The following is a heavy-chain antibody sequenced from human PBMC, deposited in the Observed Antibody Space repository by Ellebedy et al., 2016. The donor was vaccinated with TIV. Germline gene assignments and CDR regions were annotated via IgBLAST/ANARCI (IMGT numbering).Heavy chain of an antibody. CDR1: GFTFSSYW. D-gene: IGHD2-2*02. CDR3: ARVQPLLYSAIDY. Sequence: PGGSLRLSCAASGFTFSSYWMSWVRQAPGKGLEWVANIKQDGSEKYYVDSVKGRFTISRDNAKNTLYLQMNSLRAEDTAVYYCARVQPLLYSAIDYWGQGTLVTVSS. J-gene: IGHJ4*02. CDR2: IKQDGSEK. V-gene: IGHV3-7*01.